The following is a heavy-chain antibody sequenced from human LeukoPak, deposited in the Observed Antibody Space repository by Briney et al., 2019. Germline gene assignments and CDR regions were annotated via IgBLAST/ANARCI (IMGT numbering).Heavy chain of an antibody. CDR2: MNPNSGNT. J-gene: IGHJ6*02. CDR1: GYTFTTYD. CDR3: ARHCSGGSCFPYYYYGLDV. Sequence: ASVKVSCKASGYTFTTYDIIWVRQATGQGPEWMGWMNPNSGNTGYAQKFQGRVTMTRNTSISTAYMELSSLRSEDTAVYYCARHCSGGSCFPYYYYGLDVWGRGTTVTVS. V-gene: IGHV1-8*01. D-gene: IGHD2-15*01.